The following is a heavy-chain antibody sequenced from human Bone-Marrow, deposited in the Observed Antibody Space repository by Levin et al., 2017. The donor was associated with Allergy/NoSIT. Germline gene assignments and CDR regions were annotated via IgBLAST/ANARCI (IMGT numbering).Heavy chain of an antibody. D-gene: IGHD6-13*01. J-gene: IGHJ6*02. Sequence: GESLKISCAASGFTFSNAWMSWVRQAPGKGLEWVGRIKSKTDGGTTDYAAPVKGRFTISRDDSKNTLYLQMNSLKTEDTAVYYCTTDRVAAAGREGYYYDGMDVWGQGTTVTVSS. CDR2: IKSKTDGGTT. CDR1: GFTFSNAW. CDR3: TTDRVAAAGREGYYYDGMDV. V-gene: IGHV3-15*01.